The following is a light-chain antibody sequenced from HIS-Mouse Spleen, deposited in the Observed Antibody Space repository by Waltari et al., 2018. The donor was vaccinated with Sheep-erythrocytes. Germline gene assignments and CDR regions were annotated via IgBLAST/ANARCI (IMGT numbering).Light chain of an antibody. J-gene: IGLJ2*01. CDR1: KVGDKY. V-gene: IGLV3-1*01. Sequence: SYELTQPPSVSVSPGQTASITCSGDKVGDKYACWYQQKPGQSPVLVIYQDSKRPSGLPGRFSGSNSGNTATLTISGTQAMDEADYYCQAWDSSTAVFGGWTKLTVL. CDR3: QAWDSSTAV. CDR2: QDS.